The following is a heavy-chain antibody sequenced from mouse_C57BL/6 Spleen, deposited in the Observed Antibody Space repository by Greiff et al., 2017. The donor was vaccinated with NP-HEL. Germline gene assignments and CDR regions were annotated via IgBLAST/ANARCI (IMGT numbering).Heavy chain of an antibody. CDR2: INPNNGGT. CDR1: GYTFTDYN. D-gene: IGHD4-1*01. Sequence: VQLQQSGPELVKPGASVQMSCKASGYTFTDYNMHWVKQSHGKSLEWIGYINPNNGGTSYNQKFKGKATLTVNKSSSTAYMELRSLTSEDSAVYYCARGHWDGAWFAYWGQGTLVTVSA. CDR3: ARGHWDGAWFAY. J-gene: IGHJ3*01. V-gene: IGHV1-22*01.